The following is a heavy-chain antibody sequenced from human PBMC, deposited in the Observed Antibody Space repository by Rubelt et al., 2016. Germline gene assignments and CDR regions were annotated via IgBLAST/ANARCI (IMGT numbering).Heavy chain of an antibody. D-gene: IGHD6-13*01. Sequence: QLQLQESGPGLVKPSETLSLTCTVSGDSISSSSYYWGCIRQPPGKGLEWIGSVYYSGSTYYKPSLKSRVPIPVDTSKNLFSLKLSSVTAADTAVYYCARQWPGAEAAFDYWGQGTLVTVSS. CDR2: VYYSGST. CDR3: ARQWPGAEAAFDY. J-gene: IGHJ4*02. V-gene: IGHV4-39*01. CDR1: GDSISSSSYY.